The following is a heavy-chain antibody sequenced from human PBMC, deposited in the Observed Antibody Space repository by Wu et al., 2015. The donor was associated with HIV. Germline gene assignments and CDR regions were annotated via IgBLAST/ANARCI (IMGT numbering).Heavy chain of an antibody. Sequence: QVQLVQSGPEVKRPRASVKISCRSSQYTFSDYYIHWVRQAPGQGLEWMGWINPNSGDTKSAQRFQGRVTLTRDTSISAAYMDLARLKSDDTAVYFCGKTATNHFDSIVSWGQGTLVTVSS. V-gene: IGHV1-2*02. CDR2: INPNSGDT. CDR1: QYTFSDYY. CDR3: GKTATNHFDSIVS. D-gene: IGHD3-22*01. J-gene: IGHJ5*01.